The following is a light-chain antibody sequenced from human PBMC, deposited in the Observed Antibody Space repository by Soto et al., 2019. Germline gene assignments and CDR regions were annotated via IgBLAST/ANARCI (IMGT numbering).Light chain of an antibody. J-gene: IGKJ2*01. V-gene: IGKV3-15*01. CDR2: GAS. Sequence: EIVMTQSPATLSVSPGERATLSCRASQSVSTTLAWYQQKPGQAPRLLMYGASNRATGIPARFSGSGSGTEFTLTISSLQSEDVAVYYCQQYNNWPPYTFGQGTKLEIK. CDR1: QSVSTT. CDR3: QQYNNWPPYT.